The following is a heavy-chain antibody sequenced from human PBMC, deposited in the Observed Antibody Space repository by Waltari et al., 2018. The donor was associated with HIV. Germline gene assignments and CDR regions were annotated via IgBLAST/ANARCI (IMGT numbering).Heavy chain of an antibody. D-gene: IGHD5-12*01. CDR3: VKDVGAGGYNLGEFDS. CDR2: MSWNSGSI. CDR1: GFTFDDHA. Sequence: ELQLVESGGGLVQPGRSLRLSCAASGFTFDDHAMHWVRQGPGKGLEWVSGMSWNSGSIGYADSVKGRFTISRDNAKNSLHLQMNSLRTEDTALYYCVKDVGAGGYNLGEFDSWGQGTLVTVSS. J-gene: IGHJ4*02. V-gene: IGHV3-9*01.